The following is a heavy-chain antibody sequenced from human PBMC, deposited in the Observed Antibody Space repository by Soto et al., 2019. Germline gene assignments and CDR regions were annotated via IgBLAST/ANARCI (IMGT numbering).Heavy chain of an antibody. CDR1: GFTFSSYS. J-gene: IGHJ6*03. CDR2: ISSNSSYI. Sequence: EVQLVESGGGLVKPGGSLRLSCAASGFTFSSYSMNWVRQAPGKGLEWVSSISSNSSYIYYADSVKGRFTISRDNAKNSSYLQMNSLRAEDTAVYYCARDVFCSSTSCYDYYYYMDVWGKGTTVTVSS. V-gene: IGHV3-21*01. D-gene: IGHD2-2*01. CDR3: ARDVFCSSTSCYDYYYYMDV.